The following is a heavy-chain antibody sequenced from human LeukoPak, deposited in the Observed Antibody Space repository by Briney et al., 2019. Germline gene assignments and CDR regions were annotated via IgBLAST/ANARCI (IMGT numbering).Heavy chain of an antibody. D-gene: IGHD2-2*01. CDR1: RFTFSTYA. J-gene: IGHJ4*02. Sequence: PAGSLTLSCTASRFTFSTYAMSWVRQAPGKGLEWVSSISGSGDTTYYTGSVKGRFTISRDNSKNALYLQMSSLRAEDTAVYYCAKSQRNDQQVVQRIDYWGQGTLVTVSS. CDR2: ISGSGDTT. V-gene: IGHV3-23*01. CDR3: AKSQRNDQQVVQRIDY.